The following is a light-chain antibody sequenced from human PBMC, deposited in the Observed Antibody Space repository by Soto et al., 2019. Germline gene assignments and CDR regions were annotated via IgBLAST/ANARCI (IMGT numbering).Light chain of an antibody. J-gene: IGKJ1*01. CDR3: QQYNNWPRT. Sequence: EIVMTQSPATLSVSPGERATLSCRASQSVSSNLVWYQQKPGQAPRLLIYGASTRATRIPARFSGSGSGTEFTLTISSLQSEDFAVYYCQQYNNWPRTFGQGAKVDIK. CDR2: GAS. V-gene: IGKV3-15*01. CDR1: QSVSSN.